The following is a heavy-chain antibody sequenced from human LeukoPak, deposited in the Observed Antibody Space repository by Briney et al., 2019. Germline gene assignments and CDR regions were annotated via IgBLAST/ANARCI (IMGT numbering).Heavy chain of an antibody. Sequence: SETLSLTCTVSGGSISSYYWSWIRQPPGKGLECIGYIYYSGSTNYNPSLKSRVTISVDTSKNQFSLKLSSVTAADTAVYYCARDEDSAYGSGSYLSWGQGTLVTVSS. J-gene: IGHJ5*02. CDR1: GGSISSYY. V-gene: IGHV4-59*01. CDR3: ARDEDSAYGSGSYLS. D-gene: IGHD3-10*01. CDR2: IYYSGST.